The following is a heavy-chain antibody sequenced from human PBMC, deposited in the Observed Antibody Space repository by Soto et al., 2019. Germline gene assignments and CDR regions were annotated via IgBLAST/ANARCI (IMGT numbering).Heavy chain of an antibody. D-gene: IGHD4-17*01. CDR1: AGTISSYY. Sequence: SETLSVTCTGSAGTISSYYWSWFRLPPEKEQKWIGYIYYSGSTNYDPSLKSRVTISVDTSKNQFSLKLSSVTAADTAVYFCARYGYCGGYNLFLFDSWGQGTPVTGSS. CDR2: IYYSGST. V-gene: IGHV4-59*01. J-gene: IGHJ5*01. CDR3: ARYGYCGGYNLFLFDS.